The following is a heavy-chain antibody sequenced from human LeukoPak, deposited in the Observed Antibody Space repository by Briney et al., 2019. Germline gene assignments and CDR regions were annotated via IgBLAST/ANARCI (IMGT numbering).Heavy chain of an antibody. V-gene: IGHV3-21*01. CDR3: ARDSLYCSSTSCSYSGGYYMDV. J-gene: IGHJ6*03. Sequence: GGSLRLSCAASGFTFSSYSMNWVRQAPGKGLEGVSSISSSSSYIYYADSVKGRFTISRENAKTSLYLQMNSLRAEDTAVYYCARDSLYCSSTSCSYSGGYYMDVWGKGTTVTVSS. CDR1: GFTFSSYS. D-gene: IGHD2-2*01. CDR2: ISSSSSYI.